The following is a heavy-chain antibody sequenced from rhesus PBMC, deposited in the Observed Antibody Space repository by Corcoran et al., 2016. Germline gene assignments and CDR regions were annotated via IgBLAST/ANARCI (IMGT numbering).Heavy chain of an antibody. CDR2: IDPSDSDT. Sequence: EVQLVQSGAEVKRPGESLKISCTTSGYGFTIYWISWVRQLPGKGLEWMGAIDPSDSDTRYSPSFQGQVTISADKSISTTYLQWSSLKASDSATYYCAKIAAAHFDYWGQGVLVTVSS. V-gene: IGHV5-2*01. D-gene: IGHD6-25*01. J-gene: IGHJ4*01. CDR3: AKIAAAHFDY. CDR1: GYGFTIYW.